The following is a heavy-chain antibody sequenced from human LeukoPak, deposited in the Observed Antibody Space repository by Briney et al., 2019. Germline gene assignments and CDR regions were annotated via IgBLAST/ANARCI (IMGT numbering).Heavy chain of an antibody. J-gene: IGHJ4*02. V-gene: IGHV4-31*03. CDR2: IYYSGST. Sequence: SETLSLTCTVSGGSISSGGYYWSWIRQHPGKGLEWIGYIYYSGSTYYNPSLKSRVTISVDTSKNQFSLKLSSVTAADTAVYYCASGAVAGPIDYWGQGTLVTVSP. CDR3: ASGAVAGPIDY. CDR1: GGSISSGGYY. D-gene: IGHD6-19*01.